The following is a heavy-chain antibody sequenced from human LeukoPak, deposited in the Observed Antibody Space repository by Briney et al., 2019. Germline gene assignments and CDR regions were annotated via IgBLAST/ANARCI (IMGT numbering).Heavy chain of an antibody. CDR2: INPNSGGT. Sequence: ASVKVSCKASGYTFTGYYMHWVRQAPGQGLEWMGWINPNSGGTNYAQKFQGRVTMTRDTSISTAYMELSRLRSDDTAVYYCASNIVVVPAASGYVFNYWGQGTLVTVSS. D-gene: IGHD2-2*01. J-gene: IGHJ4*02. CDR3: ASNIVVVPAASGYVFNY. V-gene: IGHV1-2*02. CDR1: GYTFTGYY.